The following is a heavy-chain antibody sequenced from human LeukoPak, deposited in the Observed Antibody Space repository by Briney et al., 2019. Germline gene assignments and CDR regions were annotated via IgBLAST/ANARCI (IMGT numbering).Heavy chain of an antibody. CDR1: GFTFSSYS. Sequence: GGSLRLSCAASGFTFSSYSMSWVRQAPGKGLEWVSSISSSSSYIYYADSVKGRFTISRDNAKNSLYLQMNSLRAEDTAVYYCARVGGRVPDAFDIWGQGTMVTVSS. V-gene: IGHV3-21*01. CDR2: ISSSSSYI. CDR3: ARVGGRVPDAFDI. J-gene: IGHJ3*02. D-gene: IGHD3-16*01.